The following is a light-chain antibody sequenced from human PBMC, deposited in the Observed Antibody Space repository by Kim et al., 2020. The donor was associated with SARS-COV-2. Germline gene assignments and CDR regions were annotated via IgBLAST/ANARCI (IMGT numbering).Light chain of an antibody. CDR3: TSRDSSGNHLV. CDR2: AGN. Sequence: ARGRTVRITCRGDSLRTYSASWYQQKPGQAPVLVLSAGNNWPSGIPDRFSGSSSGDTTSLTLTGAQAEDEADYYCTSRDSSGNHLVFGGGTQLTVL. J-gene: IGLJ2*01. CDR1: SLRTYS. V-gene: IGLV3-19*01.